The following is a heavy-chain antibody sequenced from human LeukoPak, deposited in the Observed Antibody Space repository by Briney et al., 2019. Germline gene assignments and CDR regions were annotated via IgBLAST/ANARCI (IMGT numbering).Heavy chain of an antibody. Sequence: SETLSPTCTVSGGSISSSSYYWGWIRQPPGKGLEWIGSIYYSGSTYYNPSLKSRVTISVDTSKNQFSLKLSSVTAADTAVYYCASVDGYNDPIFDYWGQGTLVTVSS. CDR2: IYYSGST. D-gene: IGHD5-24*01. CDR1: GGSISSSSYY. J-gene: IGHJ4*02. CDR3: ASVDGYNDPIFDY. V-gene: IGHV4-39*07.